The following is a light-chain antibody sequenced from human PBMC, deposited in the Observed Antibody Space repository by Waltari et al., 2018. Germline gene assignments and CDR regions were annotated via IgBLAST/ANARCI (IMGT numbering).Light chain of an antibody. CDR1: QAIHNY. CDR2: SAS. CDR3: QQYDAVPYI. J-gene: IGKJ2*01. Sequence: DIQMTQSPSSLSASLGDRIIITCRASQAIHNYLTWYQQKPGKAPKTLIFSASSVETGIPSRFSGGRSVTHYTLTISSLQPYDFATYYCQQYDAVPYIFGQLTKVEIK. V-gene: IGKV1-33*01.